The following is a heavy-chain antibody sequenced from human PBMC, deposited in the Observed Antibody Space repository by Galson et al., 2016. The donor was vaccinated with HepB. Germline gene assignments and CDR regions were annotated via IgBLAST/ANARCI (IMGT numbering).Heavy chain of an antibody. CDR3: ARVQWELAFDY. CDR2: IYYSGST. Sequence: SETLSLTCTVSRGSVSSDNYYWSWIRQPPGKGLEWIGYIYYSGSTNYNPSLKSRVTISVDTSKNQFSLKLNSVTAADTAVYYCARVQWELAFDYWGQGTLVTVSS. CDR1: RGSVSSDNYY. D-gene: IGHD1-26*01. J-gene: IGHJ4*02. V-gene: IGHV4-61*01.